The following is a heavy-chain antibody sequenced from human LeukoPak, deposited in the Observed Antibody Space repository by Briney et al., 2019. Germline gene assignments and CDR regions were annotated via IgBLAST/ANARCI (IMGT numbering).Heavy chain of an antibody. CDR3: ARPNITSYYDSRGYDVFDV. J-gene: IGHJ3*01. CDR2: IYPDDSDT. D-gene: IGHD3-22*01. CDR1: GYKFNAYW. V-gene: IGHV5-51*01. Sequence: GESLKISCKGSGYKFNAYWIAWVRQMPGKGLEWMGIIYPDDSDTRYSPSFQGQVTISADKSVSIAYLQWSSLKASDTAMYYCARPNITSYYDSRGYDVFDVGGQGTMFIVSS.